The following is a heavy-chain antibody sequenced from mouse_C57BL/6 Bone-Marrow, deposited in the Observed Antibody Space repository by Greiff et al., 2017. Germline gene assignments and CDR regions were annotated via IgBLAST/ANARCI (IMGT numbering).Heavy chain of an antibody. Sequence: EVQVVESGGGLVQPKGSLKLSCAASGFSFNTYAMNWVRQAPGKGLEWVARIRSKSNNYATYYADSVKDRFTISRDDSESMLYLQMNNLKTEDTAMYYCVRGYAWFAYWGQGTLVTVSA. CDR2: IRSKSNNYAT. V-gene: IGHV10-1*01. D-gene: IGHD2-2*01. CDR1: GFSFNTYA. J-gene: IGHJ3*01. CDR3: VRGYAWFAY.